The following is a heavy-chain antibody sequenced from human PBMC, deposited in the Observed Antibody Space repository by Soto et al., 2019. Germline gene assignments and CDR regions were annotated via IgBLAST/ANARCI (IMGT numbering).Heavy chain of an antibody. CDR3: ARDLTEIVGATITYYYYGMDV. Sequence: GGSLRLSCAASGFTFSSYGMHWVRQAPGKGLEWVAVIWYDGSNKYYADSVKGRFTISRDNSKNTLYLQMNSLRAEDTAVYYCARDLTEIVGATITYYYYGMDVWGQGTTVTVSS. J-gene: IGHJ6*02. CDR1: GFTFSSYG. V-gene: IGHV3-33*01. D-gene: IGHD1-26*01. CDR2: IWYDGSNK.